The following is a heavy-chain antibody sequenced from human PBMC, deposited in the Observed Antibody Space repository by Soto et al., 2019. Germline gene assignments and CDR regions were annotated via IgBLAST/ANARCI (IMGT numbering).Heavy chain of an antibody. CDR1: GYTFTHYY. V-gene: IGHV1-46*01. Sequence: QVQLVQSGAEVKKPGASVKLSCRTSGYTFTHYYIHWVRQAPGQGLEWLAIINPASGSTNYAQDFKGRLTLTMDTSTTTVYMELSGLRAEDTAIFYCARDLGEGDHWGQGTLVTVSS. J-gene: IGHJ4*02. CDR2: INPASGST. CDR3: ARDLGEGDH.